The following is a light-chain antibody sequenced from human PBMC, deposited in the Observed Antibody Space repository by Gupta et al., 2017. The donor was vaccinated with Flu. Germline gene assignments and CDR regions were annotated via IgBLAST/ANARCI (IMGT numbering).Light chain of an antibody. CDR3: SSCTSSTTLV. CDR2: DVT. V-gene: IGLV2-14*01. Sequence: QSALPQPASVSGSPGQSITISCTGTNSDIGSYNYVSWYQPHPGQAPKLLIYDVTNRPSGVSNRFSGSKSGDTASLTISGLQAEDEADYYCSSCTSSTTLVFGGGIKLTVL. J-gene: IGLJ2*01. CDR1: NSDIGSYNY.